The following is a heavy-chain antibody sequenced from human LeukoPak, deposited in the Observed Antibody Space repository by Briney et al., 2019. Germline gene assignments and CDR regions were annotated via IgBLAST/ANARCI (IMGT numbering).Heavy chain of an antibody. CDR1: GFTFSNYA. Sequence: PGGSLRLSCAASGFTFSNYAMSWVRQAPGKGLEWVSTISNTGSDTYYADSVKGRFTISRDNSENTLYLQMNSLRAEDTAVYYCTNNNVATKFDYWGQGTLVTVSS. CDR2: ISNTGSDT. CDR3: TNNNVATKFDY. J-gene: IGHJ4*02. V-gene: IGHV3-23*01. D-gene: IGHD5-12*01.